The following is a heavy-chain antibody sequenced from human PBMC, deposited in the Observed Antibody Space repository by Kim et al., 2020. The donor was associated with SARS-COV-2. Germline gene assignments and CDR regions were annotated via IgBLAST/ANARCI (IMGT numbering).Heavy chain of an antibody. J-gene: IGHJ5*02. CDR1: GGSISSSSYY. CDR3: ASYTNRVWFDP. D-gene: IGHD2-8*01. CDR2: IYYSGST. V-gene: IGHV4-39*07. Sequence: SETLSLTCTVSGGSISSSSYYWGWIRQPPGKGLEWIGSIYYSGSTYYNPSLKSRVTISVDTSKNQFSLKLSSVTAADTAVYYCASYTNRVWFDPWGQGTLVTVSS.